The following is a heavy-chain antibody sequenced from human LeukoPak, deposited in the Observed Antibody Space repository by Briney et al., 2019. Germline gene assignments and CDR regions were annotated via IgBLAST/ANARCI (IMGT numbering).Heavy chain of an antibody. CDR3: AKSRLSGINDAFDI. J-gene: IGHJ3*02. D-gene: IGHD3-3*01. CDR1: GLPFINFG. V-gene: IGHV3-23*01. Sequence: GGTLRLSFAASGLPFINFGITWFRQAPGRGLKWVSAISGSAVITFYADSVRGRFTISRDNSKNTLYLEMNSLRAEDTAVYYCAKSRLSGINDAFDIWGQGTVVTVSS. CDR2: ISGSAVIT.